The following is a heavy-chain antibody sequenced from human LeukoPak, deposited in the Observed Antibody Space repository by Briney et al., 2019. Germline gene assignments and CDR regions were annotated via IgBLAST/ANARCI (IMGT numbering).Heavy chain of an antibody. CDR3: ARYIWGSYPTFEDY. CDR2: ISYSGST. V-gene: IGHV4-59*01. D-gene: IGHD3-16*02. Sequence: SETLSLTCTVSGGSISSYYWSWIRQPPGKGLEWIGYISYSGSTNYNPSLKSRVTISVDTSKDQLSLKLNSVTAADTAVYYCARYIWGSYPTFEDYWGQGSLVTVSS. CDR1: GGSISSYY. J-gene: IGHJ4*02.